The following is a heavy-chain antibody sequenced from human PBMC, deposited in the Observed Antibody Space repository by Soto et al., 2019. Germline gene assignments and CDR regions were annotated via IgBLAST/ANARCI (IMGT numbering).Heavy chain of an antibody. Sequence: QVTLQESGPGLVKPSETLSLTCTVSGASITTKSWNWVRQSPGKGLEWSGYLYYSGTTNYNPSLKSRVTISIDTSKNQISLNLTSVTAADTAIYYCARGLSWSPYFDLWGQGTRVTVSS. CDR3: ARGLSWSPYFDL. CDR2: LYYSGTT. D-gene: IGHD6-13*01. CDR1: GASITTKS. V-gene: IGHV4-59*01. J-gene: IGHJ4*02.